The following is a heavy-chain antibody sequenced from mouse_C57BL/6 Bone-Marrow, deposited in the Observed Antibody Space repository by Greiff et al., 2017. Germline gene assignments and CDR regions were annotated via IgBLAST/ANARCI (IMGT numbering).Heavy chain of an antibody. J-gene: IGHJ2*01. D-gene: IGHD2-5*01. CDR1: GYAFSSYW. V-gene: IGHV1-80*01. CDR2: IYPGDGDT. CDR3: ARGGSNYGFDY. Sequence: QVQLKQPGAELVKPGDSVKISCKASGYAFSSYWMNWVKQRPGKGLEWIGQIYPGDGDTNYNGKFKGKATLTADKSSSTAYMQLSGLTAEDSAVYFCARGGSNYGFDYWGQGTTLTVSA.